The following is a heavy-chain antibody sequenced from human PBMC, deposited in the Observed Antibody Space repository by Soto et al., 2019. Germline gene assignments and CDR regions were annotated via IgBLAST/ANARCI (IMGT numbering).Heavy chain of an antibody. CDR1: GGSMSGYY. Sequence: PSETLSLTCSVSGGSMSGYYWSWIRQAPGKGLEWIGYVYYTGTTNYNPSLQSRVTISVDTSNKLFPLSLRLVTAADTAVYFCARSIAVPNSHIDHWGQGIRVTVSS. J-gene: IGHJ4*02. CDR2: VYYTGTT. CDR3: ARSIAVPNSHIDH. D-gene: IGHD6-6*01. V-gene: IGHV4-59*01.